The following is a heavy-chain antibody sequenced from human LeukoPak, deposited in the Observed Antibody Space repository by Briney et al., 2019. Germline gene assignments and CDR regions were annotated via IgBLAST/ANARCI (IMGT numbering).Heavy chain of an antibody. D-gene: IGHD2-2*01. CDR1: GYSFDEYA. J-gene: IGHJ4*02. CDR3: AKDRYCTSSSCPIDY. CDR2: INWKRDKI. V-gene: IGHV3-9*01. Sequence: GGSLRLSCVGSGYSFDEYAMHWVRQAPGKGLEWVSGINWKRDKIGYADSVKGRFTISRDNSRNSLYLQMNSLRVEDTALYYCAKDRYCTSSSCPIDYWGQGTMVTVSS.